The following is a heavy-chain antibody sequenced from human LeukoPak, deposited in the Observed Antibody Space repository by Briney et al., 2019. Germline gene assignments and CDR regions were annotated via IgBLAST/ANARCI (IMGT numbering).Heavy chain of an antibody. J-gene: IGHJ6*02. CDR1: GFISRNYA. CDR2: ISYDGSIK. D-gene: IGHD6-13*01. Sequence: PGGSLRLSCAASGFISRNYAMHWVRQAPGKGLEWVAAISYDGSIKDYADSVKGRFTISRDNAKNSLYLQMNSLRAEDTAVYYCARDRRAAAGLYYYYGMDVWGQGTTVTVSS. CDR3: ARDRRAAAGLYYYYGMDV. V-gene: IGHV3-30-3*01.